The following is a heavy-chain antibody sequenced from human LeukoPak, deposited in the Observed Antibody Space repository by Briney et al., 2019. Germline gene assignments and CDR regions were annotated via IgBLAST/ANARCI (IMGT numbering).Heavy chain of an antibody. Sequence: PSETLSLTCTVSGGSISSFHWTWLRQSPGRGLEWIGYIYGGGVTNYSPSLRFRVTMSIDTSKNKFSLNLKSVTAEDTAVYYCARSVGTNWSYFFDYWGQGTLVTVSS. D-gene: IGHD3-3*01. V-gene: IGHV4-59*01. CDR3: ARSVGTNWSYFFDY. CDR1: GGSISSFH. J-gene: IGHJ4*02. CDR2: IYGGGVT.